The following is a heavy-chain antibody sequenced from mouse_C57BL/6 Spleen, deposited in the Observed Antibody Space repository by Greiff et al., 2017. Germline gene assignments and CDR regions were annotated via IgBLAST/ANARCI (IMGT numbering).Heavy chain of an antibody. Sequence: QVQLQQSGAELVMPGASVKLSCKASGYTFTSYWMHWVKQRPGQGLEWIGEIDPSDSYTNYNQKFKGKSTLTVDKSSSTAYMQLSSLTSEDSAVYYCARKTVYGSSFDYWGQGTTLTVSS. CDR2: IDPSDSYT. D-gene: IGHD1-1*01. V-gene: IGHV1-69*01. J-gene: IGHJ2*01. CDR3: ARKTVYGSSFDY. CDR1: GYTFTSYW.